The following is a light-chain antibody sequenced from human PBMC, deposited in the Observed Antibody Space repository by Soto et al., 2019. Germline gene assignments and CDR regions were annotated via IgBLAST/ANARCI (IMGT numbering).Light chain of an antibody. V-gene: IGKV3-15*01. CDR2: GAS. CDR3: QQYNNWPPVT. CDR1: QSVNSN. Sequence: EVVMTQSPATLSVSLGERATLSCRASQSVNSNLAWYQQKPGQAPRLLLYGASTRAAGIPARFSGSGSETEFTLTITSLQSEDFAVYYCQQYNNWPPVTFGQGTKVEIK. J-gene: IGKJ1*01.